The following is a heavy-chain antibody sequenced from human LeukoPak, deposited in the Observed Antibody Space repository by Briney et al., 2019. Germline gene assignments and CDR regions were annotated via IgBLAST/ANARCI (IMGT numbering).Heavy chain of an antibody. Sequence: ASVKVSCKASGYTFTGYYMHWVRQAPGQGLEWMGWINPNSGGTNYAQKFQGRVTMTRDTSISTAYMELSRLRSDDTAVYYCARDPRDIVVVRGQLAWLNWFDPWGQGTLVTVSS. CDR2: INPNSGGT. CDR3: ARDPRDIVVVRGQLAWLNWFDP. V-gene: IGHV1-2*02. J-gene: IGHJ5*02. D-gene: IGHD2-2*01. CDR1: GYTFTGYY.